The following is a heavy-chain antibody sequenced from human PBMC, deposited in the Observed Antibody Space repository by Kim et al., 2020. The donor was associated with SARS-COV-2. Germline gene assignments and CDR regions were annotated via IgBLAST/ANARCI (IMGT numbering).Heavy chain of an antibody. J-gene: IGHJ2*01. V-gene: IGHV4-59*01. D-gene: IGHD3-3*01. Sequence: SETLSLTCTVSGGSISSYYWSWIRQPPGQGMEWIGYIYYSGSTNYNPSLKSQVTISVDTSKNQFSLKLSSVTAADTAVYYCARDHREWLQYTANWYFDLWGRGTLVTVSS. CDR1: GGSISSYY. CDR2: IYYSGST. CDR3: ARDHREWLQYTANWYFDL.